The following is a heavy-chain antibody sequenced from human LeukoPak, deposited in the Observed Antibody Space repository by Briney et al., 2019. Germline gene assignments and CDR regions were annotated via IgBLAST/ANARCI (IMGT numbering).Heavy chain of an antibody. V-gene: IGHV4-59*08. D-gene: IGHD4-23*01. CDR3: ARHWGTTVVSPLTAWDC. Sequence: PSETLSLTCTVSGGSINSYYWSWIRQPPGKGLEWIGYVYYSGSTKYNPSLKSRVTISVDTSKNQFSLKLSSVTAADTAVYYCARHWGTTVVSPLTAWDCWGQGTLVTVSS. CDR1: GGSINSYY. J-gene: IGHJ4*02. CDR2: VYYSGST.